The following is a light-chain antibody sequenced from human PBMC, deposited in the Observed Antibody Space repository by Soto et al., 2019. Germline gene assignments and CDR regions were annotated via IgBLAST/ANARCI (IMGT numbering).Light chain of an antibody. J-gene: IGKJ2*01. CDR1: QSVSSN. Sequence: EIVMTQSPATLSVSPRERATLSCRASQSVSSNLAWYQQKPGQAPRLLIYGASTRATGIPARFSGSGSGTEFTLSISSLQSEDFAVYYCHQYNNWPPHTFGQGTKLEIK. CDR2: GAS. CDR3: HQYNNWPPHT. V-gene: IGKV3-15*01.